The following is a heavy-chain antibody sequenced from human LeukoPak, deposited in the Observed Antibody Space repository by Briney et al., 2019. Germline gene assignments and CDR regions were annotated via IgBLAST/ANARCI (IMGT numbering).Heavy chain of an antibody. CDR2: INPNSGGT. J-gene: IGHJ4*02. CDR3: ARERRGEWELPY. Sequence: ASVKVSRKASGCTFTGYYMHWVRQAPGQGLEWMGRINPNSGGTNYAQKFQGRVTMTRDTSISTAYMELSRLRSDDTAVYYCARERRGEWELPYWGQGTLVTVSS. V-gene: IGHV1-2*06. D-gene: IGHD1-26*01. CDR1: GCTFTGYY.